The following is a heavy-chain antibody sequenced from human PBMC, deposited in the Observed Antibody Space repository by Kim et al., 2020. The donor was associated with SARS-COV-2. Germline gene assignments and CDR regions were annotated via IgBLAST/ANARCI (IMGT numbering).Heavy chain of an antibody. Sequence: GGSLRLSCAASGFTFSSYWMSWVRQAPGKGLEWVANIKQDGSEKYYVDSVKVRFTISRDNAKNSLYLQMNSLRAEDTAVYYCARGAYDSSGYQNWFDPWGQGTLVTVSS. D-gene: IGHD3-22*01. CDR3: ARGAYDSSGYQNWFDP. CDR1: GFTFSSYW. J-gene: IGHJ5*02. V-gene: IGHV3-7*01. CDR2: IKQDGSEK.